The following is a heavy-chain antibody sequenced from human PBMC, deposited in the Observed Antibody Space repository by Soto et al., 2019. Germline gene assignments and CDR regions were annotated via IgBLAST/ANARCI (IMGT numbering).Heavy chain of an antibody. Sequence: GGSLRLSCAASGFTFSSYAMSWVRQAPGKGLEWVSAISGSGGSTYYADSVKGRFTISRDNSKNTLYLQMNSLRAEDTAVYCCVLSVGPLGWDYYYFDYWGQGTLVTVSS. J-gene: IGHJ4*02. CDR2: ISGSGGST. D-gene: IGHD3-10*01. CDR3: VLSVGPLGWDYYYFDY. V-gene: IGHV3-23*01. CDR1: GFTFSSYA.